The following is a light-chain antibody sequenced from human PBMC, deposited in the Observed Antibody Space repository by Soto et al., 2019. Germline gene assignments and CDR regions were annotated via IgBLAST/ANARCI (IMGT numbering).Light chain of an antibody. CDR3: CSYAGSSTFPYD. Sequence: HSVLTQPASVSGCPGQSITSSCTGTSSDVGSYNLVSWYQHHPGKAPKLMIYEVSKRPSGVSNRFSGSKSGNTASLTISGLQAEDESYYYWCSYAGSSTFPYDLGTGTKVTV. CDR2: EVS. J-gene: IGLJ1*01. V-gene: IGLV2-23*02. CDR1: SSDVGSYNL.